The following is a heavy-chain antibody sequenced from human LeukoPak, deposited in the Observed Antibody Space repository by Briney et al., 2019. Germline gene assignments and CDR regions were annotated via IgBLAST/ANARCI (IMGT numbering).Heavy chain of an antibody. Sequence: SQTLSLTCTVSGGSISSGDYYWSWIRQPPGKGLERIGYIYYSGSTYYNPSLKSRVTISVDTSKNQFSLKLSSVTAADTAVYYCARVLPGGYDYFYYFDYWGQGTLVTVSS. CDR3: ARVLPGGYDYFYYFDY. V-gene: IGHV4-30-4*01. CDR1: GGSISSGDYY. J-gene: IGHJ4*02. D-gene: IGHD5-12*01. CDR2: IYYSGST.